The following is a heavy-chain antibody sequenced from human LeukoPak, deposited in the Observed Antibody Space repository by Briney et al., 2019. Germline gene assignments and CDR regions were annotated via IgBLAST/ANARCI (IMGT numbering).Heavy chain of an antibody. D-gene: IGHD6-19*01. J-gene: IGHJ4*02. CDR1: GFTFTGYY. V-gene: IGHV1-2*02. CDR2: INANSGDT. Sequence: ASVKVSCKTSGFTFTGYYMHWVRQAPGQGLEWMGWINANSGDTNYAQKFQGRVTMTRDTTTSTAYMELSRLRSDDTALYYCARDVSSSGCIDQWGQGTLVTVSS. CDR3: ARDVSSSGCIDQ.